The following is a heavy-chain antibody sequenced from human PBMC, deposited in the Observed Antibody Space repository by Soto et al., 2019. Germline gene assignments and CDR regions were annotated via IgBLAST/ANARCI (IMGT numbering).Heavy chain of an antibody. CDR3: TTIGAY. CDR1: GFTFSNAW. V-gene: IGHV3-15*01. CDR2: IKSKTHGGTT. Sequence: EVQLVESGGGLVKPGGSLRLSCAASGFTFSNAWMSWVRQAPGKGLEWVGRIKSKTHGGTTDYAAPVKGRFTISRDDSKNTLYLQMNSLKTEDTAVYYCTTIGAYWGQGTLVTVSS. J-gene: IGHJ4*02.